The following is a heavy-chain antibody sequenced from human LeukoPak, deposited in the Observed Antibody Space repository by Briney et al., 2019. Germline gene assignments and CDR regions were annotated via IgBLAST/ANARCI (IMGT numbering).Heavy chain of an antibody. V-gene: IGHV1-69*13. CDR3: ARGDSSGYSLAY. CDR1: GGTFSSYA. CDR2: IIPIFGTA. Sequence: ASVKVSCKASGGTFSSYAISWVRQAPGQGLEWMGGIIPIFGTANYAQKFQGRVTITADESTSTAYMELSSLRSEDTAVYYCARGDSSGYSLAYWGQGTLVTVSS. J-gene: IGHJ4*02. D-gene: IGHD3-22*01.